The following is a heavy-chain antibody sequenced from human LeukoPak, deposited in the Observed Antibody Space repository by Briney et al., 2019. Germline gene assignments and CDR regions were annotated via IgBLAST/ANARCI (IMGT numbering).Heavy chain of an antibody. CDR2: IYYSGSA. J-gene: IGHJ4*02. D-gene: IGHD6-13*01. Sequence: SETLSLTCTVSGGSISSSSYYWGWIRQPPGKGLEWIGSIYYSGSAYYNPSLKSRVTISVDTSKNQFSLKLSSVTAADTAVYYCARHTSLSSAAHDYWGQGTLVTVSS. CDR1: GGSISSSSYY. V-gene: IGHV4-39*01. CDR3: ARHTSLSSAAHDY.